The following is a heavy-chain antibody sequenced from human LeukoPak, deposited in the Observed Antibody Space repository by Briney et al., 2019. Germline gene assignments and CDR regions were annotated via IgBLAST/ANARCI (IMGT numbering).Heavy chain of an antibody. V-gene: IGHV3-64*01. CDR1: GFTFSSYA. J-gene: IGHJ4*02. D-gene: IGHD6-19*01. CDR2: ISSNGGSA. Sequence: GGSLRLSCAASGFTFSSYAMHWVRQAPGKGLEYVSAISSNGGSAYYANSVKGRFTISRDNSKNTLYLQMGSLRAEDTAVYYCARTSGSSGWYWDSYDYWGQGTLVTVSS. CDR3: ARTSGSSGWYWDSYDY.